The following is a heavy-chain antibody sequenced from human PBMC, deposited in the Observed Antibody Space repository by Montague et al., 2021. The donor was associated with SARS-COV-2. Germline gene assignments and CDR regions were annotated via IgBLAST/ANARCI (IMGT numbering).Heavy chain of an antibody. CDR1: GGSISSGSYY. CDR2: IYISGST. CDR3: ARTVVVPAAMGRYYGMDV. Sequence: TLSLTCSVSGGSISSGSYYWSWIRQPAGKGLEWIGRIYISGSTNYNPSLKSRVTMSVDTSKNQFSLKLSSVTAADTAVYYYARTVVVPAAMGRYYGMDVWGQGTSVAVSS. D-gene: IGHD2-2*01. V-gene: IGHV4-61*02. J-gene: IGHJ6*02.